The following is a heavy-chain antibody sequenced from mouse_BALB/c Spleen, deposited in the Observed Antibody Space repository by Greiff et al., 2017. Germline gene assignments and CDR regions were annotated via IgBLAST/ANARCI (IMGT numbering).Heavy chain of an antibody. J-gene: IGHJ3*01. V-gene: IGHV1-5*01. CDR3: NGERGRFFAY. CDR1: GYTFTSYW. D-gene: IGHD4-1*01. CDR2: IYPGNSDT. Sequence: EVQLQQSGTVLARPGASVKMSCKASGYTFTSYWMHWVKQRPGQGLEWIGAIYPGNSDTSYNQKFKGKAKLTAVTSTSTAYMELSSLTNEDSAVYYGNGERGRFFAYWGQGTLVTVSA.